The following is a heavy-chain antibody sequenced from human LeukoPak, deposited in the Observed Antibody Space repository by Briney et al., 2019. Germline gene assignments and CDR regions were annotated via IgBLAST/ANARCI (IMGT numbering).Heavy chain of an antibody. CDR1: GFTFSSYG. D-gene: IGHD3-10*01. V-gene: IGHV3-30*02. Sequence: PGGSLRLSCAVSGFTFSSYGMHWVRQAPGKGLEWVAFIRYDGSNKYYADSVKGRFTISRDNSKNTLYLQMNSLRAEDTAVYYCAGGSGFRTFFGYWGQGTLVTVSS. CDR3: AGGSGFRTFFGY. J-gene: IGHJ4*02. CDR2: IRYDGSNK.